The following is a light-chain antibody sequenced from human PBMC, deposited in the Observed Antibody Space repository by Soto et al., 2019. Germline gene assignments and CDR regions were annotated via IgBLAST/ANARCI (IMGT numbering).Light chain of an antibody. CDR1: QSISSW. CDR3: QQYNSLGA. J-gene: IGKJ1*01. V-gene: IGKV1-5*03. Sequence: DIQMTQSPSTRSASVGERVTITCRASQSISSWLSWYQQKAGKAPKLLIYKASSLESGVPSRFSGSGSGTEFPLTISSLQPDDLATYYCQQYNSLGAFGQGTKVDIK. CDR2: KAS.